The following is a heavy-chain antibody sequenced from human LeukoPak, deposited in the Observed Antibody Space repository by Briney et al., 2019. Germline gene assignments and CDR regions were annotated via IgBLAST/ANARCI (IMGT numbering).Heavy chain of an antibody. V-gene: IGHV1-69*04. D-gene: IGHD1-26*01. CDR3: ARDPYSGSRSYYYYGMDV. J-gene: IGHJ6*02. CDR2: ITPILGIA. CDR1: GGTFSSYA. Sequence: SVKVSCKASGGTFSSYAISWVRQAPGQGLEWMGRITPILGIANYAQKFQGRVTITADKSTSTAYMELSSLRSEDTAVYYCARDPYSGSRSYYYYGMDVWGQGTTVTVSS.